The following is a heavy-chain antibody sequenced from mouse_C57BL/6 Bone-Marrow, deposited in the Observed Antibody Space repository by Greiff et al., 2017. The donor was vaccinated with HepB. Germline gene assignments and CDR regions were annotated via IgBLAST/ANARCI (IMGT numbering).Heavy chain of an antibody. J-gene: IGHJ3*01. CDR3: VRGRWYY. CDR1: GYTFTDYT. Sequence: VQLQQSGPELVKPGASVRISCKTSGYTFTDYTIHWVKQSHGKTLEWIGRINPNIGGTNSNQKFEGKATLTLDMSSSTAYMERRSLTSEDSAVYYCVRGRWYYWGQGTLVTVSA. CDR2: INPNIGGT. V-gene: IGHV1-18*01. D-gene: IGHD1-1*02.